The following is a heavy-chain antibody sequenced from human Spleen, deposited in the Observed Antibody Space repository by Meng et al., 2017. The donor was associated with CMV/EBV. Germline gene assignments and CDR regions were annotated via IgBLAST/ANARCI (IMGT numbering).Heavy chain of an antibody. V-gene: IGHV3-49*03. CDR3: TRDGYYGSGSYYQDYYYYGMDV. J-gene: IGHJ6*02. Sequence: GGSLRLSCAASGFTFSDYYMSWIRQAPGKGLEWVGFIRSKAYGGTTEYAASVKGRFTISRDDSKSIAYLQMNSLKTEDTAVYYCTRDGYYGSGSYYQDYYYYGMDVWGQGTTVTVSS. CDR1: GFTFSDYY. CDR2: IRSKAYGGTT. D-gene: IGHD3-10*01.